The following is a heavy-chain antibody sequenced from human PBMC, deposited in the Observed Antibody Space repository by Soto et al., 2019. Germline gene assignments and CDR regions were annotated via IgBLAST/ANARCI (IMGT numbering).Heavy chain of an antibody. CDR2: ISYDGSNK. CDR3: LRGKSSYGNLDY. Sequence: GGSLRLSCAASGFTFSSSGMHWVRQAPGKGLEWVAVISYDGSNKFYADSVNGRFTISRDNFRNTLYLQMNSLRAEDTAVYYSLRGKSSYGNLDYWGQAIRVTV. J-gene: IGHJ4*02. V-gene: IGHV3-30*03. CDR1: GFTFSSSG. D-gene: IGHD5-12*01.